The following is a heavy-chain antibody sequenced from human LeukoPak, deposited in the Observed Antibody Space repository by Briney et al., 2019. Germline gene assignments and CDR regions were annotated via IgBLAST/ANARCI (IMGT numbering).Heavy chain of an antibody. V-gene: IGHV1-2*02. Sequence: GASVKVSCKASGYTFTGNYMHWVRQTPRQGLEWMGWINPNSGGTNYAQKFQGRVTMTRDTSISTAYMELSRLRSDDTAVYYCARQSSGGYGLGYWGQGTLVTVSS. CDR2: INPNSGGT. CDR3: ARQSSGGYGLGY. J-gene: IGHJ4*02. CDR1: GYTFTGNY. D-gene: IGHD5-12*01.